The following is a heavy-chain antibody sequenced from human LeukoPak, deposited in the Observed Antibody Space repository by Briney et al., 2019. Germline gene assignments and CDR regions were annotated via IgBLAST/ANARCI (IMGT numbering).Heavy chain of an antibody. CDR3: ARGAAGGDFDY. CDR2: ISGSGTYT. J-gene: IGHJ4*02. CDR1: GFTLSDYY. V-gene: IGHV3-11*05. D-gene: IGHD6-13*01. Sequence: GGSLRLSCAASGFTLSDYYMSWIRQAPGKGLEWVSYISGSGTYTNYADSVKGRFTISRDNAKNSLYLQMSSLRVEDTAVYYCARGAAGGDFDYWGQGTQVTVSS.